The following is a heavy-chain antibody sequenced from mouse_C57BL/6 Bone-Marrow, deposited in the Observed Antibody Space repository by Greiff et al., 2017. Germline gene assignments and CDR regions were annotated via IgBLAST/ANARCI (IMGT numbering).Heavy chain of an antibody. Sequence: DVKLVESGGGLVQPGGSLKLSCAASGFTFSDYGMAWVRQAPRKGPEWVASLSNLAYSIYYADTVTGRFTISRDNAKNTLYLERSSLMSEDTAMYYCARHGLFYAMDYWGQGTSVTVSS. V-gene: IGHV5-15*01. CDR1: GFTFSDYG. CDR2: LSNLAYSI. D-gene: IGHD2-3*01. CDR3: ARHGLFYAMDY. J-gene: IGHJ4*01.